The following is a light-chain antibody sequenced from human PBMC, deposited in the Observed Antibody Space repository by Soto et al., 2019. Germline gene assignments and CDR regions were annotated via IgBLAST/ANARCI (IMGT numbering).Light chain of an antibody. CDR1: SSDVGAYDY. J-gene: IGLJ1*01. CDR2: DVT. Sequence: QSVLTQPASVSGSPGQSITISFTGTSSDVGAYDYVSWYQQHPGKAPKLLIYDVTTRPSGVSNRFSGSKSGNTASLTISGLETDDEAEYYCSSFTSTFTLVFGTGTKVTVL. V-gene: IGLV2-14*03. CDR3: SSFTSTFTLV.